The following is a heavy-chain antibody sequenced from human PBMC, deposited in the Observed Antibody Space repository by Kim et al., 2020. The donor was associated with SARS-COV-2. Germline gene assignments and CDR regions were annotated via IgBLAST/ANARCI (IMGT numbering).Heavy chain of an antibody. CDR1: GFTFSNAW. Sequence: GGSLRLSCAASGFTFSNAWMSWVRQAPGKGLEWVGRIKSKTDGGTTDYAAPVKGRFTISRDDSKNTLYLQMNSLKTEDTAVYYCTVSENVLRYFDWLSGMDVWGQGTTVTVSS. V-gene: IGHV3-15*01. CDR2: IKSKTDGGTT. CDR3: TVSENVLRYFDWLSGMDV. D-gene: IGHD3-9*01. J-gene: IGHJ6*02.